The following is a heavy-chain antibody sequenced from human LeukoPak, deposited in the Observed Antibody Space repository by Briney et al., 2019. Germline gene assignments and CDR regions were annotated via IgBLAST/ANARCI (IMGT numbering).Heavy chain of an antibody. Sequence: SETLSLTCTVSGGSISRGGYYWSWIRQHPGKGLEWIGYIYYSGSTYYNPSLKSRVTISVDTSKNQFSLKLSSVTAADTAVYYCARARPPGAPYYFDYWGQGTLVTVSS. D-gene: IGHD1-14*01. CDR1: GGSISRGGYY. V-gene: IGHV4-31*03. CDR3: ARARPPGAPYYFDY. CDR2: IYYSGST. J-gene: IGHJ4*02.